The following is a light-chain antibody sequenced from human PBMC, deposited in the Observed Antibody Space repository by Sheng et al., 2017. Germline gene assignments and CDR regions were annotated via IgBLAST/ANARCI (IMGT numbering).Light chain of an antibody. CDR3: QQYNGFSMT. CDR1: QSINHW. J-gene: IGKJ5*01. V-gene: IGKV1-5*03. Sequence: DIQMTQSPSTLSASVGDRVTITCRASQSINHWLAWYQQKPGKAPKLLVYKASILESGVPSRFSGSGSGTEFTLTISSLHPDDFASYYCQQYNGFSMTFGQGTRLEIQ. CDR2: KAS.